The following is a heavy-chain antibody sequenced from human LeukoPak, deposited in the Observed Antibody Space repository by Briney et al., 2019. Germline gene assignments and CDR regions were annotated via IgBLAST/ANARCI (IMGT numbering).Heavy chain of an antibody. D-gene: IGHD3-3*01. J-gene: IGHJ6*03. CDR2: ISSSSSYI. V-gene: IGHV3-21*01. Sequence: GGSLRLSCAASGFTFSSYSMNWVRQAPGKGLEWVSSISSSSSYIYYADSVKGRFTISRDNAKNSLYLQMNSLRAEDTAVYYCARAPTIFGYYYYMDVWGKGTTVTVSS. CDR3: ARAPTIFGYYYYMDV. CDR1: GFTFSSYS.